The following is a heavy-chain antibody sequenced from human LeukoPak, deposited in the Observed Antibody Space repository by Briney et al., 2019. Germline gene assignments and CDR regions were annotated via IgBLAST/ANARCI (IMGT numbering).Heavy chain of an antibody. J-gene: IGHJ4*02. CDR1: GFTFSSYA. D-gene: IGHD5-12*01. V-gene: IGHV3-23*01. CDR3: AKGKGYSGYGDFPFDY. Sequence: GGSLRLSCAASGFTFSSYAMSWVRQAPGKGLEWVSAISGSGGSTYYADSVKGRFTISRDNSKNTPYLQMNSLRAEDTAVYYCAKGKGYSGYGDFPFDYWGQGTLVTVSS. CDR2: ISGSGGST.